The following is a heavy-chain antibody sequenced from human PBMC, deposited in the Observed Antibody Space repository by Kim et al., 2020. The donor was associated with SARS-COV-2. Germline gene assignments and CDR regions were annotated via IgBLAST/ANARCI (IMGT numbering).Heavy chain of an antibody. D-gene: IGHD4-17*01. V-gene: IGHV3-73*01. J-gene: IGHJ4*02. Sequence: GGSLRLSCAASGFTFSGSSIHWVRQASGKGLEWVGRIRSKANTYATEYAASVKGRFTISRDDSENSAFLQMNSLKTEDTALYYCVGRVDYGDYGGPDYWGRGALVTVSS. CDR3: VGRVDYGDYGGPDY. CDR2: IRSKANTYAT. CDR1: GFTFSGSS.